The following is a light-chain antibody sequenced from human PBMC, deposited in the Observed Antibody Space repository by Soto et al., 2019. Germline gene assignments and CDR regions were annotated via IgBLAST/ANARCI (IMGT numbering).Light chain of an antibody. J-gene: IGKJ2*01. V-gene: IGKV1-39*01. CDR1: QSISSY. CDR2: AAS. Sequence: DIQMTQSPSSLSASVGDRVTITCRASQSISSYLNWYQQKPGKAPKLLIYAASSLQGGVPSRFSRSGYGTDFTLTISSLQPEDFATYYCQQSYSTLYTFGQGTKLEIK. CDR3: QQSYSTLYT.